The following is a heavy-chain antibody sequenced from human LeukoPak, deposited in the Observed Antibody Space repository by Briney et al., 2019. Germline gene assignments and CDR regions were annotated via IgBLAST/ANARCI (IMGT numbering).Heavy chain of an antibody. CDR3: ARGLGGSGNDY. J-gene: IGHJ4*02. CDR1: GGSISSYY. V-gene: IGHV4-59*01. CDR2: IYYSGST. Sequence: SETLSLTCTVSGGSISSYYWSWIRQPPGKGLEWIGYIYYSGSTNYNPSLKSRVTISVDTSKNQFSLKLSSVTAADTAVYYCARGLGGSGNDYWGQGTLVTVSS. D-gene: IGHD3-16*01.